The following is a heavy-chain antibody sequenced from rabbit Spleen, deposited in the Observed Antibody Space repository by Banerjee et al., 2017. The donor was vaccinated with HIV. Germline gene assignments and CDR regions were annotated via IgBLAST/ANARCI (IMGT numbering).Heavy chain of an antibody. V-gene: IGHV1S45*01. Sequence: QEQLGESGGDLVKPGASLTFTGTASGVSFSSRSYMCWVRQAPGKGLEWIACIEADGSGFTYFATWAKGRFTCSKTSSTTVTLQMTRLTAADTATYFCARFYAGYGDFGYAAMWGPGTLVTVS. CDR1: GVSFSSRSY. J-gene: IGHJ4*01. CDR2: IEADGSGFT. D-gene: IGHD7-1*01. CDR3: ARFYAGYGDFGYAAM.